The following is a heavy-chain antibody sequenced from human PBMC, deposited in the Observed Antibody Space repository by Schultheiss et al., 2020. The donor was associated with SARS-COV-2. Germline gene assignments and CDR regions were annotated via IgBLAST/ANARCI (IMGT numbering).Heavy chain of an antibody. D-gene: IGHD3-10*01. CDR2: MNPNSGNT. Sequence: ASVKVSCKASGYTFTSYDINWVRQATGQGLEWMGWMNPNSGNTGYAQKFQGRVTMTWDTSISTAYMELSRLRSDDTAVYYCARVGSSGRDYYYGMDVWGQGTTVTVSS. CDR1: GYTFTSYD. V-gene: IGHV1-8*01. J-gene: IGHJ6*02. CDR3: ARVGSSGRDYYYGMDV.